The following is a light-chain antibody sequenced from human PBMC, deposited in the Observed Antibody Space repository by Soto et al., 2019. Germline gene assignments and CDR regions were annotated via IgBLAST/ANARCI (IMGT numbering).Light chain of an antibody. CDR1: QSVSSY. V-gene: IGKV3-11*01. CDR3: QQYNDWWT. Sequence: EIVLTQSPATLSLSPGERATLSCRASQSVSSYLAWYQQKPGQAPRLLIYDASNRATGIPARFSGSGSGTEFTLTISSLQSEDFAVYYCQQYNDWWTFGQRTKVDI. J-gene: IGKJ1*01. CDR2: DAS.